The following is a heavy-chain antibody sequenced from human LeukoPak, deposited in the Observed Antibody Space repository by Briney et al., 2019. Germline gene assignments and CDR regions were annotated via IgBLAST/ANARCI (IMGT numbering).Heavy chain of an antibody. Sequence: SETLSLSCTVSGGYISSNYWSWIRQPPGKGLEWIGYIYYSGGTNYNPSLKSRVTISADTSKNQFSLKLSAVTAADTAVYYCARGVKPTYYYDSSGYYFDYWGQGTLVTVSS. V-gene: IGHV4-59*01. D-gene: IGHD3-22*01. J-gene: IGHJ4*02. CDR2: IYYSGGT. CDR1: GGYISSNY. CDR3: ARGVKPTYYYDSSGYYFDY.